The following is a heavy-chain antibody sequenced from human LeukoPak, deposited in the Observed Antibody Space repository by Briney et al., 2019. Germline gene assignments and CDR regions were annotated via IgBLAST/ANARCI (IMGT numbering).Heavy chain of an antibody. CDR1: GGTFSSYA. CDR2: IIPIFGTG. J-gene: IGHJ3*02. V-gene: IGHV1-69*05. Sequence: SVKVSCKASGGTFSSYAISWVRQAPGQGLEWMGGIIPIFGTGNNAQKFQGRVTITTDESTSTVYMELSSLRSGDTAVYYCARDRSFSSPDAFDIWGQGTMVTVSS. CDR3: ARDRSFSSPDAFDI. D-gene: IGHD6-6*01.